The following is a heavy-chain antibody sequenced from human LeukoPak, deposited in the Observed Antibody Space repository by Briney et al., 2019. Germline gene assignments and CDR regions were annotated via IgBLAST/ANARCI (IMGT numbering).Heavy chain of an antibody. CDR2: IWYDGSNK. V-gene: IGHV3-33*06. J-gene: IGHJ4*02. CDR1: GLTFSNYG. CDR3: AKQLGYCSDGSCYFDY. D-gene: IGHD2-15*01. Sequence: PGRSLRLSCAASGLTFSNYGMHWVRQAPGKGLEWVAVIWYDGSNKYYADSVKGRFTISRDNSKNTLYLQLSSLRAEDTAVYYCAKQLGYCSDGSCYFDYWGQGTLVTVSS.